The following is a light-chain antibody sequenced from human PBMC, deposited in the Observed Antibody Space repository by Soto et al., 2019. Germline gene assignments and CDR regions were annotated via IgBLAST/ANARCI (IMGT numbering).Light chain of an antibody. V-gene: IGKV1D-12*01. J-gene: IGKJ1*01. Sequence: DIQMTQSPPSVSASVGDRVTISCRASQAISTWLAWYQQKPGKAPKLLIYAASNLQTGVPSRFSGSGSGTDFTLTISSLQPEDFATYYCPQANSFPRTFGQGTKVEIK. CDR3: PQANSFPRT. CDR2: AAS. CDR1: QAISTW.